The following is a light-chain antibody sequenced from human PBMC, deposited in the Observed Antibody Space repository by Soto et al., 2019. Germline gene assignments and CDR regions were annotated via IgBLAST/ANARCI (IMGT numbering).Light chain of an antibody. CDR3: QQRSNWPPIT. CDR1: QSVSYS. CDR2: DAS. J-gene: IGKJ5*01. V-gene: IGKV3-11*01. Sequence: EIVLTQSPATLSLSPGERATLSCRASQSVSYSLAWYQQKPGQAPRLLIYDASSRATGIPDRFSGSGSGTDFTLTISSLEPEDFALYYCQQRSNWPPITFVQGTRLENK.